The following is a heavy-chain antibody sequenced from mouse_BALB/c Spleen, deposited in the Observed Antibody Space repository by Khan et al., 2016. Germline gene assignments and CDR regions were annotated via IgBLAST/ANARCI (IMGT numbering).Heavy chain of an antibody. Sequence: VQLQQSGAELVKPGASVKLSCTGSGFNIKDTHIHWVKQRPEQGLEWIGRIDPANGDTKYDPKFPDKATMTADTSPNTAYLQLRRLTSEDTAVYYCVRDGDYEGVDSWGQGTLVTVSA. CDR1: GFNIKDTH. D-gene: IGHD2-13*01. J-gene: IGHJ3*01. CDR3: VRDGDYEGVDS. V-gene: IGHV14-3*02. CDR2: IDPANGDT.